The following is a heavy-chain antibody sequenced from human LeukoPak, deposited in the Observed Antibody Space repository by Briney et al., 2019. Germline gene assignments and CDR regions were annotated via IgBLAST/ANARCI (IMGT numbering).Heavy chain of an antibody. Sequence: AASVKVSCKTSGYTFSAYYMHWVRQAPGQGLEWMGWLNPNTGGTDYTQNIQGRVTMTRDTSISTAYMELSSLKSDDTAVYYCARDSDGYYDSDSFGIPDSWGQGTLVTVSS. J-gene: IGHJ4*02. D-gene: IGHD3-10*01. CDR2: LNPNTGGT. CDR1: GYTFSAYY. V-gene: IGHV1-2*02. CDR3: ARDSDGYYDSDSFGIPDS.